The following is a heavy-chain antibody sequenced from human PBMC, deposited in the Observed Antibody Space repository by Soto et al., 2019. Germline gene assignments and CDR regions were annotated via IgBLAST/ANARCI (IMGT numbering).Heavy chain of an antibody. Sequence: QVQLVQSGAEVKKPGSSVKVSCKASGGTFSSYTISWVRQAPGQGLEWMGRIIPILGIANYAQKFQGRVTITADKATSTSYLELSSLRSEDTAVYYCARRYDSRDYWGQGTLVTVSS. CDR1: GGTFSSYT. D-gene: IGHD3-22*01. J-gene: IGHJ4*02. V-gene: IGHV1-69*02. CDR2: IIPILGIA. CDR3: ARRYDSRDY.